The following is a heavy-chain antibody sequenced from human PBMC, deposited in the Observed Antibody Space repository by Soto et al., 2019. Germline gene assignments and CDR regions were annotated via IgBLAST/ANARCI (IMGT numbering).Heavy chain of an antibody. CDR3: ARPLEVRVYSYGQFDY. CDR2: IIPIFGTA. Sequence: QVQLVQSGAEVKKPGSSVKVSCKASGGTFSSYAISWVRQAPGQGLEWMGGIIPIFGTANYAQKFQGRVTITADESKSTAYMELSSLRSEDTAVYYCARPLEVRVYSYGQFDYWGQGTLVTVSS. D-gene: IGHD5-18*01. V-gene: IGHV1-69*01. J-gene: IGHJ4*02. CDR1: GGTFSSYA.